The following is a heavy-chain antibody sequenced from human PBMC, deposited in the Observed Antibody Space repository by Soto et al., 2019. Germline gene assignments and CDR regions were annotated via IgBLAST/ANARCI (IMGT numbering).Heavy chain of an antibody. CDR3: ARISSSWYFDY. J-gene: IGHJ4*02. D-gene: IGHD6-13*01. V-gene: IGHV2-26*01. CDR2: IFSNDEK. CDR1: GFSLSNARMG. Sequence: SGPTLVNPTETLTLTCTASGFSLSNARMGVSWIRQPPGKALEWLAHIFSNDEKSYSTSLKSRLTISKDTSKSQVVLTMTNMDPVDTATYYCARISSSWYFDYWGQGTLVTVSS.